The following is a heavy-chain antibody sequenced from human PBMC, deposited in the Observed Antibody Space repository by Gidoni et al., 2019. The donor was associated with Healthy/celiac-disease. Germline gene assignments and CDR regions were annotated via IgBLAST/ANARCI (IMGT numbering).Heavy chain of an antibody. CDR2: IYYSGIT. D-gene: IGHD2-15*01. CDR1: AGPIRSGDYY. J-gene: IGHJ6*02. Sequence: QVQLQESGPGLVKPSQTLSLTCTVSAGPIRSGDYYWSWIRQPPGKGLEWIGYIYYSGITYYNPSLKSRVTISVDTSKNQFSLKLSSVTAADTAVYYCARWYCSGGSCYGSYYYGMDVWGQGTTVTVSS. V-gene: IGHV4-30-4*01. CDR3: ARWYCSGGSCYGSYYYGMDV.